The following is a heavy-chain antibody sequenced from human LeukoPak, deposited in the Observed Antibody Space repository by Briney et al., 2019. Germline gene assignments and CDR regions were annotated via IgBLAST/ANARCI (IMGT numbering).Heavy chain of an antibody. CDR2: INQDGSQT. J-gene: IGHJ4*02. V-gene: IGHV3-7*01. CDR3: ARDSTPRYSGYDWVF. D-gene: IGHD5-12*01. Sequence: PGGSLRLSCTASGFVFSDYWMSCVRQAPGKGLEWLANINQDGSQTSYVDSVRGRFTVSRDNAKNSLYLQMSSLRADDTALYYCARDSTPRYSGYDWVFWGRGTLVTVSS. CDR1: GFVFSDYW.